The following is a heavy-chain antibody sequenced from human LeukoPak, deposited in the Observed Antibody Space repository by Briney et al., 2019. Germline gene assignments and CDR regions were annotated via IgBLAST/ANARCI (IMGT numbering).Heavy chain of an antibody. D-gene: IGHD6-6*01. CDR3: ARRHYSSSAAFDY. Sequence: SETLSLTCAVSGGSISSSNWWSWVRQPPGKGLEWIGSIYHSGSTYYNPSLKSRVTISVDTSKNQFSLKVSSVTAADTAVYYCARRHYSSSAAFDYWGQGTLVSISS. CDR1: GGSISSSNW. CDR2: IYHSGST. J-gene: IGHJ4*02. V-gene: IGHV4-4*02.